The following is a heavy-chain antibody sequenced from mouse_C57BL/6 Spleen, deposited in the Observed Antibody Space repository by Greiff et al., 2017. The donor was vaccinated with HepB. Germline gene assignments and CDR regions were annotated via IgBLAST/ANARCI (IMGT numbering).Heavy chain of an antibody. V-gene: IGHV5-17*01. CDR3: ARNGYYDWFAY. CDR1: GFTFSDYG. CDR2: ISSGSSTI. D-gene: IGHD2-3*01. Sequence: VQLVESGGGLVKPGGSLKLSCAASGFTFSDYGMHWVRQAPEKGLEWVAYISSGSSTIYYADTVKGRFTISRDNAKNTLFLQMTSLRSEDTAMYYCARNGYYDWFAYWGQGTLVTVSA. J-gene: IGHJ3*01.